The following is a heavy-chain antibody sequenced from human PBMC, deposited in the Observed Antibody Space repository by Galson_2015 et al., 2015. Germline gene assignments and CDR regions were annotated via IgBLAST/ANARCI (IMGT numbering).Heavy chain of an antibody. Sequence: SLRLSCAASGFTFSSYGMHWVRQAPGKGLEWVVVTWYDGGNKYYAESVKGRFTISRDNSKNTLYLQMNSLRAEDTAVYYCATCSSASCYSQGYYMDVWGKGTAVTVSS. V-gene: IGHV3-33*01. D-gene: IGHD2-2*02. CDR3: ATCSSASCYSQGYYMDV. J-gene: IGHJ6*03. CDR2: TWYDGGNK. CDR1: GFTFSSYG.